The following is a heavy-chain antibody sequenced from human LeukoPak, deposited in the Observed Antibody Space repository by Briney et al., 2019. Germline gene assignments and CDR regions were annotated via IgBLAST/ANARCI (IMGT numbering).Heavy chain of an antibody. CDR3: AREERRITMVRGGDY. CDR2: ISAQYGNT. J-gene: IGHJ4*02. CDR1: GYTFSSYG. D-gene: IGHD3-10*01. Sequence: GASVKVSCKASGYTFSSYGITWVRQAPGQGLEWMGWISAQYGNTNFAPKFQDRVTMTTDTSTSTAYMELRSLRSDDTAVYYCAREERRITMVRGGDYWGQGTLVTVSS. V-gene: IGHV1-18*01.